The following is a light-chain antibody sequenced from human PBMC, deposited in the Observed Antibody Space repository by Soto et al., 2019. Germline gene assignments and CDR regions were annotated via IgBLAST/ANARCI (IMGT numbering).Light chain of an antibody. CDR1: QSVSSY. CDR2: DAS. Sequence: IVLKQSTATLSLSPGEGATLSCRASQSVSSYLAWYQQKPGQAPRLLIYDASNRATGIPARFSGSGSGTDFTLTISSLEPEDFAVYYCQQRSNWPWTFGQGTKVDIK. V-gene: IGKV3-11*01. CDR3: QQRSNWPWT. J-gene: IGKJ1*01.